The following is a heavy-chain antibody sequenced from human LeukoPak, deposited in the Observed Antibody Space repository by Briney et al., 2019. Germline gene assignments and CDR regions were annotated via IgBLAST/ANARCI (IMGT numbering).Heavy chain of an antibody. J-gene: IGHJ5*02. Sequence: PGGSLRLSCAASGFTFSSYAMSWVRQAPGKGLEWVSAISGSGGSTYYADSVKGRFNISRDNSKNTLYLQMNSLRAEDTAVYYCAKEFKGYDILTGYSTSGGFDPWGQGTLVTVSS. CDR1: GFTFSSYA. V-gene: IGHV3-23*01. CDR2: ISGSGGST. D-gene: IGHD3-9*01. CDR3: AKEFKGYDILTGYSTSGGFDP.